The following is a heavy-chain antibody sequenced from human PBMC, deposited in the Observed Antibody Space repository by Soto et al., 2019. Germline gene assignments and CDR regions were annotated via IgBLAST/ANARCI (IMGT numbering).Heavy chain of an antibody. V-gene: IGHV4-31*03. Sequence: QVQLQESGPGLVKPSQTLSLTCTVSGGSISSGGYYWSWIRQHPGKGLEWIGYIYYSGSTYYNPALKSRVTISVDTSKNQFSLKLSSVTASDTAVYYCARVNYDSSWFDPWGQGTLVTVSS. D-gene: IGHD3-22*01. CDR2: IYYSGST. CDR1: GGSISSGGYY. J-gene: IGHJ5*02. CDR3: ARVNYDSSWFDP.